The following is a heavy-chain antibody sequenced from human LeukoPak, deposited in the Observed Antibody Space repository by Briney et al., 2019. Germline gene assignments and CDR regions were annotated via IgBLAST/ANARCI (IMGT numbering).Heavy chain of an antibody. CDR3: ARASTVWYYDSSGSEMDV. Sequence: GGSLRLSCAASGFTFSSYAMSWVRQAPGKGLEWVSAISGSGGSTYYADSVKGRFTISRDNSKNSLYLQMNSLRAEDTAVYYCARASTVWYYDSSGSEMDVWGKGTTVTVSS. D-gene: IGHD3-22*01. CDR1: GFTFSSYA. J-gene: IGHJ6*04. CDR2: ISGSGGST. V-gene: IGHV3-23*01.